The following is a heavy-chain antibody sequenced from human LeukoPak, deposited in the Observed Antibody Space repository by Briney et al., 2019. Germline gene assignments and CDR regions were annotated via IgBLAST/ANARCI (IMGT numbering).Heavy chain of an antibody. D-gene: IGHD1-26*01. CDR3: ARVVVGATKAFDY. V-gene: IGHV4-59*01. Sequence: SETLSLTCTVSGGSMSGYYWSWIRQPPGKGLQWIGYMHYSGSTNYNPSLKNRVTISLDTSKKQFSLKVTSVTAADTAVYYCARVVVGATKAFDYWGQGTLVTVSS. CDR1: GGSMSGYY. J-gene: IGHJ4*02. CDR2: MHYSGST.